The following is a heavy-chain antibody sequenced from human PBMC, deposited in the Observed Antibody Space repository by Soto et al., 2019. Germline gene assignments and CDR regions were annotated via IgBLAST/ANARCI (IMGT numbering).Heavy chain of an antibody. CDR1: GDSVSSNSAA. CDR3: ARDAPIGGYCSGGSCLKYNWFDP. V-gene: IGHV6-1*01. CDR2: TYYRSKWYN. D-gene: IGHD2-15*01. Sequence: PSQTLSLTCVISGDSVSSNSAAWNWIRQSPSRGLEWLGRTYYRSKWYNDYAVSVKSRITINPDTSKNQFSLQLNSVTPEDTAVYYCARDAPIGGYCSGGSCLKYNWFDPWGQGTLVTVSS. J-gene: IGHJ5*02.